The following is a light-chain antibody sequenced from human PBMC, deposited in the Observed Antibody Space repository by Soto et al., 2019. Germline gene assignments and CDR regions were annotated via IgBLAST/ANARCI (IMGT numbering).Light chain of an antibody. Sequence: KMSPAGLSVSPEAHTTPSRRSCQSISRSLAWYQQKPGQAPRLLISDASTRATGIPDRFSGSGSGTEFTLTISRLQSEDFAVYYCQQRSNCPQTFGQGTNVDI. CDR1: QSISRS. V-gene: IGKV3-15*01. CDR2: DAS. J-gene: IGKJ1*01. CDR3: QQRSNCPQT.